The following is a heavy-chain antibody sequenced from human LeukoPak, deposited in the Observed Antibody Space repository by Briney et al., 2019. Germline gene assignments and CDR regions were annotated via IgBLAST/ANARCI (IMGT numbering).Heavy chain of an antibody. D-gene: IGHD3-22*01. J-gene: IGHJ4*02. CDR2: IIPIFGTA. V-gene: IGHV1-69*05. CDR1: GGTFSSYA. CDR3: ARDGDYDSTEYYFDY. Sequence: SVKVSCKASGGTFSSYAISWVRQAPGQGLEWMGGIIPIFGTANYAQKFQGRVTITTDESTSTAYMELSSLRSEDTAVYYCARDGDYDSTEYYFDYWGQGTLVTVSS.